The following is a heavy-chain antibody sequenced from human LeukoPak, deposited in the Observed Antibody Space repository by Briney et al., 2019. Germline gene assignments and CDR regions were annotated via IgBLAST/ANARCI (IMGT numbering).Heavy chain of an antibody. CDR3: AKVEGYYDSSGSIYFDY. V-gene: IGHV3-23*01. J-gene: IGHJ4*02. CDR2: ISGSGGST. CDR1: GFTFSSYS. D-gene: IGHD3-22*01. Sequence: GGSLRLSCAASGFTFSSYSMNWVRQAPGKGLEWVSAISGSGGSTYYADSVKGRFTISRDNSKNTLYLQMNSLRAEDTAVYYCAKVEGYYDSSGSIYFDYWGQGTLVTVSS.